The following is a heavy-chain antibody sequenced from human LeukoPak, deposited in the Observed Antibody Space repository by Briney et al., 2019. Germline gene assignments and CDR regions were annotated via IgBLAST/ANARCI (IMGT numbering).Heavy chain of an antibody. CDR1: GGSISSYY. CDR3: ARVRSSSNWYYYFDC. J-gene: IGHJ4*02. V-gene: IGHV4-59*01. CDR2: IYYSGST. Sequence: PSETLSLTCTVSGGSISSYYWSWIRQPPGKRLEWIGHIYYSGSTNYNPSLKSRVTISVDTSKNQFSLKLSSVTAADTAVYYCARVRSSSNWYYYFDCWGQGTLVTVSS. D-gene: IGHD6-13*01.